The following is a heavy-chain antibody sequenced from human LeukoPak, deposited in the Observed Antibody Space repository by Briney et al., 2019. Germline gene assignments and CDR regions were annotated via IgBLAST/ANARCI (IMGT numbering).Heavy chain of an antibody. CDR3: TRLTYDTTDY. J-gene: IGHJ4*02. D-gene: IGHD3-16*01. CDR2: VYHSGTT. CDR1: GFSISSGYH. V-gene: IGHV4-38-2*02. Sequence: SETLSLTCTVSGFSISSGYHWGSIRQPPGKGLNWIGSVYHSGTTYYNPSLKSRVTISVDTSRNQVSLNLKSVTAADTAVYYCTRLTYDTTDYWGQGTLVTVSS.